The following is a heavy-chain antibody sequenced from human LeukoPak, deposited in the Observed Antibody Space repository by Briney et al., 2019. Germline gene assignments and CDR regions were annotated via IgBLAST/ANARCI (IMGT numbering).Heavy chain of an antibody. CDR1: GFTFSSYA. J-gene: IGHJ6*02. CDR2: IGGGGGST. V-gene: IGHV3-23*01. CDR3: AKDPDILTGYYYYYGMDV. Sequence: GGSLRLSCAASGFTFSSYAMSWVRQAPGKGLEWVSAIGGGGGSTYYADSVKGRFTISRDNSKNTLYLQMNSLRAEDTAVYYCAKDPDILTGYYYYYGMDVWGQGTTVTVSS. D-gene: IGHD3-9*01.